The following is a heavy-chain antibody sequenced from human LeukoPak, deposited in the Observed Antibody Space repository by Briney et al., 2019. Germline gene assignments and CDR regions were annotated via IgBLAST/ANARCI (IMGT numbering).Heavy chain of an antibody. CDR2: TRNKANSYTT. J-gene: IGHJ4*02. CDR3: AREGSSWPSHFDY. Sequence: GGSLRLSCAASGFTFSDHYMDWVRQAPGKGLEWVGRTRNKANSYTTEYAASAKGRFTISRDDSKNSLYLQMNSLKTEDTAVYYCAREGSSWPSHFDYWGQGTLVTVSS. D-gene: IGHD6-13*01. V-gene: IGHV3-72*01. CDR1: GFTFSDHY.